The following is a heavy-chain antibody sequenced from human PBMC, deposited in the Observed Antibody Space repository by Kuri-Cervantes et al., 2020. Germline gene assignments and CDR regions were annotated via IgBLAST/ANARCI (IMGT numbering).Heavy chain of an antibody. CDR2: ISTAGGST. V-gene: IGHV3-23*01. CDR1: GFTFSSYA. D-gene: IGHD6-19*01. CDR3: AKFGTTAVAGGTPEY. Sequence: GESLKISCAASGFTFSSYAMTWVRQSSVKGLEWVSTISTAGGSTYYTDSVKGRFTISRDISKNTLYLQMNSLRAEDTAVYYCAKFGTTAVAGGTPEYWGLGNLVTVSS. J-gene: IGHJ4*02.